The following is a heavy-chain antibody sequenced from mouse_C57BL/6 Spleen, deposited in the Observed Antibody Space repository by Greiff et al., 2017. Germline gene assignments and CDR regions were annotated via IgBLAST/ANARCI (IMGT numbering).Heavy chain of an antibody. CDR1: GYTFTDYY. CDR2: INPYNGGT. J-gene: IGHJ2*01. D-gene: IGHD1-1*01. V-gene: IGHV1-19*01. Sequence: VQLQQSGPVLVKPGASVKMSCKASGYTFTDYYMNWVKQSHGKSLEWIGVINPYNGGTSYNQKFKGKATLTVDKSSSTAYMELNSLTSEDSAVYYCARERDYYGSRDFDYWGQGTTLTVSS. CDR3: ARERDYYGSRDFDY.